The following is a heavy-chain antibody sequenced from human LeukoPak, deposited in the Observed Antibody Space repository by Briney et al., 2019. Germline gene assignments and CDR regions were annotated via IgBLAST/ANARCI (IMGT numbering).Heavy chain of an antibody. CDR2: INPNSGGT. V-gene: IGHV1-2*02. CDR3: ARENRVYDY. D-gene: IGHD6-13*01. Sequence: GASVKVSCKASGYTFTGYYTHWVRQAPGQGREWMGWINPNSGGTNYAQKFQGRVTMTRDTSISTAYMELSSLRSEDTAVYYCARENRVYDYWGQGTLVTVSS. CDR1: GYTFTGYY. J-gene: IGHJ4*02.